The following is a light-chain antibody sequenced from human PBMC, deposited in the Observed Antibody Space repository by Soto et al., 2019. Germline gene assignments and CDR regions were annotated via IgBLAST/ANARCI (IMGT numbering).Light chain of an antibody. CDR2: SVS. J-gene: IGKJ2*01. Sequence: DIVLTQSPLSLPVTPGEPASISCRSSQSLLHNNGNTYLDWYLQKPGQSPQLLIYSVSNRASGVPDRFSGSGSGTDFTLKSSRVEAEDVGVYYCMQALQSRTFGQGTKLEIK. V-gene: IGKV2-28*01. CDR3: MQALQSRT. CDR1: QSLLHNNGNTY.